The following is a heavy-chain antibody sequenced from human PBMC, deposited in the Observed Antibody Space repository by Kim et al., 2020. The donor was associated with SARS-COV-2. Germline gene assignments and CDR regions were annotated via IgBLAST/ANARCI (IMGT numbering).Heavy chain of an antibody. J-gene: IGHJ3*02. CDR2: IYSGGSST. CDR1: GFTFSSYA. Sequence: GGSLRLSCAASGFTFSSYAMSWVRQAPGKGLEWVSVIYSGGSSTYYADSVKGRFTISRDNSKNTLYLQMNSLRAEDTAVYYCAKWEGSQLWSDAFDIWGQGTMVTVSS. D-gene: IGHD5-18*01. CDR3: AKWEGSQLWSDAFDI. V-gene: IGHV3-23*03.